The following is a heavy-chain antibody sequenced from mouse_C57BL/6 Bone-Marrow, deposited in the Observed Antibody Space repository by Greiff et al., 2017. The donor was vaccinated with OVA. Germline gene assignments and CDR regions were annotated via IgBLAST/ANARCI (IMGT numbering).Heavy chain of an antibody. CDR1: GYTFTSYG. V-gene: IGHV1-81*01. J-gene: IGHJ1*03. CDR3: ARPFLFPWYFDV. CDR2: IYPRSGNT. Sequence: LQESGAELARPGASVKLSCKASGYTFTSYGISWLKQRTGQGLEWIGEIYPRSGNTYYNEKFKGKATLTADKSSSTAYMELRSLTSEDSAVYFCARPFLFPWYFDVWGTGTTVTVSS. D-gene: IGHD1-1*01.